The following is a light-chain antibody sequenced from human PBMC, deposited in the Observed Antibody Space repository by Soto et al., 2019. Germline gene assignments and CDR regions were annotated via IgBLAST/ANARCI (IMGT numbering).Light chain of an antibody. J-gene: IGKJ1*01. V-gene: IGKV1-5*03. CDR2: KAS. CDR1: QSISSW. Sequence: DIQMTQSPSTLSASVGDRVTITCRASQSISSWLAWYQQKPGKAPKLLIYKASSLGSGVPSRFSGSGYGTEFTLTISSLQPDDFATYYCQQYNSFWTFGRGTKVEI. CDR3: QQYNSFWT.